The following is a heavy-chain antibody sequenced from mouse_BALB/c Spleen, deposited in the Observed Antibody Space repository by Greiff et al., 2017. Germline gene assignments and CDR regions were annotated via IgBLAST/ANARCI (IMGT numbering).Heavy chain of an antibody. CDR1: GFNIKDYY. CDR3: ARLAIYYGYGFAY. CDR2: IDPENGNT. V-gene: IGHV14-1*02. J-gene: IGHJ3*01. Sequence: VQLQQSGAELVRPGASVKLSCKASGFNIKDYYMHWVKQRPEQGLEWIGWIDPENGNTIYDPKFQGKASITADTSSNTAYLQLSSLTSEDTAVYYCARLAIYYGYGFAYWGQGTLVTVSA. D-gene: IGHD2-2*01.